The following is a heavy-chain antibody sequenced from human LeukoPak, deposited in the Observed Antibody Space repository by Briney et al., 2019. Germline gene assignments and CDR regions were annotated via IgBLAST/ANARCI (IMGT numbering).Heavy chain of an antibody. CDR1: GFTFATYA. V-gene: IGHV3-23*01. J-gene: IGHJ4*02. CDR3: AKARQGHFDY. CDR2: ITAGGTDT. Sequence: QSGGSLRLSFPDSGFTFATYAMTWVRQAPGKGLEWVSGITAGGTDTYYADSVRGRFTISRDDSKNTLYLQLNGLRAEDTALYYCAKARQGHFDYWGQGTLVTVSS.